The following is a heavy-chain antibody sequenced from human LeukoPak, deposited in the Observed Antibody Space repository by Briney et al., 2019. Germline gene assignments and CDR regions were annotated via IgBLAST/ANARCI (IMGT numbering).Heavy chain of an antibody. J-gene: IGHJ3*02. CDR1: GGTFSSYA. Sequence: SVKVSCKASGGTFSSYAISWVRQAPGQGLEWMGRIIPIFGTANYAQKLQGRVTITTDESTSTAYMELSSLRSEDTAVYYCARDRSQSGWSVRGFDAFDIWGQGTMVTVSS. CDR2: IIPIFGTA. CDR3: ARDRSQSGWSVRGFDAFDI. V-gene: IGHV1-69*05. D-gene: IGHD6-19*01.